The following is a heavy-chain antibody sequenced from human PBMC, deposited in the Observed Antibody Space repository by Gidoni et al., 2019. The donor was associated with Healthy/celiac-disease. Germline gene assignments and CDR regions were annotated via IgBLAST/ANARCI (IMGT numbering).Heavy chain of an antibody. CDR2: ISSSSSYT. D-gene: IGHD3-10*01. Sequence: QVQLVESGGGLVKPGGSLRLSCAASGFTFSDYYMSWIRQAPGKGLEWVSYISSSSSYTNYADSVKGRFTISRDNAKNSLYLQMNSLRAEDTAVYYCARGNMVRGVIIPSSYGMDVWGQGTTVTVSS. J-gene: IGHJ6*02. V-gene: IGHV3-11*06. CDR3: ARGNMVRGVIIPSSYGMDV. CDR1: GFTFSDYY.